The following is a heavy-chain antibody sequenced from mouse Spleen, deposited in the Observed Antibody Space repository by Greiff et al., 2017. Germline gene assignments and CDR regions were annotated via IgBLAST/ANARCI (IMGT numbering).Heavy chain of an antibody. V-gene: IGHV1-42*01. CDR3: ARSAPYFDY. CDR1: GYSFTGYY. J-gene: IGHJ2*01. CDR2: INPSTGGT. D-gene: IGHD3-1*01. Sequence: VQLKESGPELVKPGASVKISCKASGYSFTGYYKNWVKQSPEKSLEWIGEINPSTGGTTYNQKFKAKATLTVDKSSSTAYMQLKSLTSEDSAVYYCARSAPYFDYWGQGTTLTVSS.